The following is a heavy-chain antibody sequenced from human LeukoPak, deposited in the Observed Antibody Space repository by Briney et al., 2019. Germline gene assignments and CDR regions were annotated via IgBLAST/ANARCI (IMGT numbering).Heavy chain of an antibody. CDR2: IYHSGST. Sequence: SETLSLTCTVSGYSISSGYYWGWIRQPPGKGLEWIGSIYHSGSTYYNPSLKSRVTISVDTSKNQFSLKLSSVTAADTAVYYCARGRYDYVWGSYRYLNWFDPWGQGTLVTVSS. V-gene: IGHV4-38-2*02. J-gene: IGHJ5*02. D-gene: IGHD3-16*02. CDR1: GYSISSGYY. CDR3: ARGRYDYVWGSYRYLNWFDP.